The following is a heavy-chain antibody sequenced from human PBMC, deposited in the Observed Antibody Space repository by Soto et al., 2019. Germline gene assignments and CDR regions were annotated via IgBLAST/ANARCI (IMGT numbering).Heavy chain of an antibody. V-gene: IGHV4-59*01. D-gene: IGHD3-10*01. CDR1: GGSITGYY. J-gene: IGHJ4*02. CDR3: ARGSYFGSGATVVAY. CDR2: IYYSGTT. Sequence: TETLALTSTVSGGSITGYYWSWIRQPPGKGLEWIGYIYYSGTTSYNPSLYSRVTMSVDTSKNQFSLKVNSVTAADTAVYYCARGSYFGSGATVVAYWGKGTLVTVSS.